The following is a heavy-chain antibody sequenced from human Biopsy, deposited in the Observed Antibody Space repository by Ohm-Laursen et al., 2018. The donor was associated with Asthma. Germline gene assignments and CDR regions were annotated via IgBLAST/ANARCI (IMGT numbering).Heavy chain of an antibody. CDR1: GDSISSYH. V-gene: IGHV4-59*01. CDR2: VFYGGAT. J-gene: IGHJ4*02. D-gene: IGHD6-19*01. Sequence: TLSLTCTVSGDSISSYHWSWIRQPPGKGLEWIGYVFYGGATNYNPSLKSRVTISVDTSKNQFFLRLSSVTAADTAIYYCVRAVRNEQWLAPFDYWGQGKPVTVSS. CDR3: VRAVRNEQWLAPFDY.